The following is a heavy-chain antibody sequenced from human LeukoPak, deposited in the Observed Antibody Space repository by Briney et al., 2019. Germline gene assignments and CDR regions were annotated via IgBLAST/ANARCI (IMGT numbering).Heavy chain of an antibody. D-gene: IGHD6-19*01. CDR1: GFTFSSYA. CDR2: IPYDGSNK. CDR3: ARVTAVAETY. V-gene: IGHV3-30*04. Sequence: RSLRLSCAASGFTFSSYAMHWVRQAPGKGLEWVAVIPYDGSNKYYADSVKGRFTISRDNSKNTLYLQMNSLRAEDTAVYYCARVTAVAETYWGQGTLVTVSS. J-gene: IGHJ4*02.